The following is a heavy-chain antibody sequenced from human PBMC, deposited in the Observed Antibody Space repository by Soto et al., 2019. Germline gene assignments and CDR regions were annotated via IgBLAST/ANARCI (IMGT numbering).Heavy chain of an antibody. CDR3: ARLAHSMGYCSGGSCYDDY. CDR1: GGSISSGGYS. CDR2: IYHSGST. Sequence: PSEILSLNCAVSGGSISSGGYSWSWIRQPPGKGLEWIGYIYHSGSTYYNPSLKSRVTISVDTSKNQFSLKLSSVTAADTAVYYCARLAHSMGYCSGGSCYDDYWGQGTLVTVSS. D-gene: IGHD2-15*01. J-gene: IGHJ4*02. V-gene: IGHV4-30-2*01.